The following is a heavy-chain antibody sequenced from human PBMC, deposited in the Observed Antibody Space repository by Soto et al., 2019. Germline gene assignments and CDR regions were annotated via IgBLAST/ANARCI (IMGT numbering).Heavy chain of an antibody. CDR1: GFTLSSYG. Sequence: PWGSLRLSCAASGFTLSSYGMNWVRQAPGKGLEWVAVIWYDGSNKYYADSVNGRFAIARAKSKNTLYLQMNSLSAEDTAVYYCARDWVTAAYYYDSSCYYFGYWGQGTLVTVSS. D-gene: IGHD3-22*01. CDR3: ARDWVTAAYYYDSSCYYFGY. CDR2: IWYDGSNK. J-gene: IGHJ4*02. V-gene: IGHV3-33*01.